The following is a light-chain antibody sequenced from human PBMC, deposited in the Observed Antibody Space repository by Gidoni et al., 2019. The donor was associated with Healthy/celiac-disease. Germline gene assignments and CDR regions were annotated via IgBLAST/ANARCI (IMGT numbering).Light chain of an antibody. J-gene: IGLJ2*01. V-gene: IGLV3-1*01. CDR2: QDS. CDR1: KSGDKY. CDR3: QAWDSSTVV. Sequence: SYELTQPPSVSVCPGQTASITCSGDKSGDKYACWYQQKPGQSPVLVIYQDSKRPSGIPERFSGPNSGNTATLTISGTQAMDEADYYCQAWDSSTVVFGGGTKLTVL.